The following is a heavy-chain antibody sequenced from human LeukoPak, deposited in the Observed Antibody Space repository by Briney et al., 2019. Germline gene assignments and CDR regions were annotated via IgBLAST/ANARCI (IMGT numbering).Heavy chain of an antibody. J-gene: IGHJ4*02. V-gene: IGHV3-53*01. Sequence: RGVSLRLSCAASGFTVGSYYMNWVRQAPGKGLEWVSVIYSGGSKSSAHSVKGRFTISRDNSKNTLYLQMNSLRAEDTAVYYCAGSTTVAYYWGQGTLVTVST. D-gene: IGHD4-23*01. CDR1: GFTVGSYY. CDR3: AGSTTVAYY. CDR2: IYSGGSK.